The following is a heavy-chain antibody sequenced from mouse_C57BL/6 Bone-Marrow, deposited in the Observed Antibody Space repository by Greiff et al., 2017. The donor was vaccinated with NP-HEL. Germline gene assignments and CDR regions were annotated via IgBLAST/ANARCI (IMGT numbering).Heavy chain of an antibody. CDR1: GFTFSSYA. D-gene: IGHD2-3*01. V-gene: IGHV5-4*01. CDR3: ARGIYDGYYKGFAY. CDR2: ISDGGSYT. J-gene: IGHJ3*01. Sequence: EVHLVESGGGLVKPGGSLKLSCAASGFTFSSYAMSWVRQTPEKRLEWVATISDGGSYTYYPDNVKGRFTISRDNAKNNLYLQMSHLKSEDTAMYYCARGIYDGYYKGFAYWGQGTLVTVSA.